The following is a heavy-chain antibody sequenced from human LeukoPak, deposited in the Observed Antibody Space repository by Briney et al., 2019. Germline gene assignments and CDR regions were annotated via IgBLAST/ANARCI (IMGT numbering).Heavy chain of an antibody. J-gene: IGHJ4*02. V-gene: IGHV1-8*01. D-gene: IGHD5-24*01. CDR2: MNPNSGNT. CDR1: GYTFTSYD. Sequence: ASVKVSCKASGYTFTSYDINWVRQATGQGLEWMGWMNPNSGNTGYAQKFQGRVTMTRNTSISTAYMELSSLRSEDTAVYYCARRRMATNRLHFDYWGQGTLVTVSS. CDR3: ARRRMATNRLHFDY.